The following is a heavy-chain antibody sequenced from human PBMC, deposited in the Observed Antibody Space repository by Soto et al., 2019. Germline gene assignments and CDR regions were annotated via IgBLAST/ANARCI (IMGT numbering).Heavy chain of an antibody. V-gene: IGHV4-31*03. CDR1: GGSITRGGFY. J-gene: IGHJ5*02. CDR3: ARSIDP. Sequence: SATLYLTCTVSGGSITRGGFYWRWLRQHPGKGLEWIGHIYYRGSTYYNPSLLSRVTISVDTSKNPFSLKLCSVTPADTAVYYCARSIDPWGQGTLVTVSS. CDR2: IYYRGST.